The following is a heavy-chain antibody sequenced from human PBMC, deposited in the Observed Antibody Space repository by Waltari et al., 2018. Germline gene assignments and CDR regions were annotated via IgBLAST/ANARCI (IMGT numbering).Heavy chain of an antibody. V-gene: IGHV3-30-3*01. Sequence: QVQLVESGGGVVQPGRSLSLSCAASGFTFSSYAMHWVRQAPGKGLEWVAVISYDGSNKYYADSVKGRFTISRDNSKNTLYLQMNSLRAEDTAVYYCARGNWPMDVWGQGTTVTVSS. D-gene: IGHD1-1*01. CDR1: GFTFSSYA. J-gene: IGHJ6*02. CDR3: ARGNWPMDV. CDR2: ISYDGSNK.